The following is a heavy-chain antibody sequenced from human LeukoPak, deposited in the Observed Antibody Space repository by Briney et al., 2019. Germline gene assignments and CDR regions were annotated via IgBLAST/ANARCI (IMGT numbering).Heavy chain of an antibody. CDR3: ATVGAVAGNVDY. CDR1: GYTFTDYY. CDR2: VDPEDGET. D-gene: IGHD6-19*01. V-gene: IGHV1-69-2*01. J-gene: IGHJ4*02. Sequence: ASVKISCKVSGYTFTDYYMHWVQQTPGKGLEWMGLVDPEDGETIYAEKFQGRVTITADTSTDTAYMELSSLRSEDTAVYYYATVGAVAGNVDYWGQGTLVTVSS.